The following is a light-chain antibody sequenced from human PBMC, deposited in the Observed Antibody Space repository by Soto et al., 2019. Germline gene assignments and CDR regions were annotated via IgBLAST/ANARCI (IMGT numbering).Light chain of an antibody. CDR2: EGS. J-gene: IGLJ1*01. V-gene: IGLV2-23*03. CDR3: CSYAGSSTFAYV. Sequence: SALTQPASVSGSPGQSITISCTGTSSDVGSYNLVSWYQQHPGKAPKLMIYEGSKRPSGVSHRFSGSKSGNTASLTISGLQAADEADYYCCSYAGSSTFAYVFGTRTKLTVL. CDR1: SSDVGSYNL.